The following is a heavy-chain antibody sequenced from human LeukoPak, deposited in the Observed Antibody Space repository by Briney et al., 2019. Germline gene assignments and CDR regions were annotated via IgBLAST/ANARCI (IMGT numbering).Heavy chain of an antibody. J-gene: IGHJ4*02. Sequence: PSETLSLTCTVSGGSLSSSSYYWGWIRQPPGKGLEWIGSIYYSGSTYYNPSLKSRVTISVDTSKNQFSLKLSSVTAADTAVYYCARGAVDSSGSRAFDYWGQGTLVTVSS. V-gene: IGHV4-39*07. D-gene: IGHD6-25*01. CDR3: ARGAVDSSGSRAFDY. CDR1: GGSLSSSSYY. CDR2: IYYSGST.